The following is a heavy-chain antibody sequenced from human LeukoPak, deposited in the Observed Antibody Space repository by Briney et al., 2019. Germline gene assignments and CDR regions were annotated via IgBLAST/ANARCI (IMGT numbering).Heavy chain of an antibody. CDR2: ISYDGSNK. CDR1: GFTFSSYP. J-gene: IGHJ4*02. V-gene: IGHV3-30*04. CDR3: ARALGWPYGDLGDDY. Sequence: GGSLRLSCAASGFTFSSYPMHWVRQAPGKGLEWVAVISYDGSNKYYADSVKGRFTISRDNSKNTLYLQMNSLRGEDTAVYYCARALGWPYGDLGDDYWGQGTLVTVSS. D-gene: IGHD4-17*01.